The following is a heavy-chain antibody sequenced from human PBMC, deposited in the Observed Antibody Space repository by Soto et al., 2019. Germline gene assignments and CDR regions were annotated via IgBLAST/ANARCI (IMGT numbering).Heavy chain of an antibody. D-gene: IGHD2-21*01. V-gene: IGHV4-31*03. CDR1: VVSTSIGAYD. CDR3: ASVIGGASEYYFDF. CDR2: IYYSGRT. J-gene: IGHJ4*02. Sequence: SGTLCLTCTFYVVSTSIGAYDRSWIRQHPGKGLEWIGNIYYSGRTYYNPSLKSRVILSVDTSKNHFSLTLRSVTAADSAMYYCASVIGGASEYYFDFWGRGAMVTVSS.